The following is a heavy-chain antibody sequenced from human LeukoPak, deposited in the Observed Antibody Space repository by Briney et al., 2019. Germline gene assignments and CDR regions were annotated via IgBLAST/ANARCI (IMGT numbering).Heavy chain of an antibody. V-gene: IGHV4-59*01. CDR3: AREESYYGMDV. J-gene: IGHJ6*02. CDR2: IYYSGST. Sequence: SETLSLTCTVSGGSISSYYWSWIRQPPGKGLEWIGYIYYSGSTNYNPSLKSRVTISVDTSKNQFSLRLGSVTAADTAVYYCAREESYYGMDVWGQGTTVTVSS. CDR1: GGSISSYY. D-gene: IGHD3-10*01.